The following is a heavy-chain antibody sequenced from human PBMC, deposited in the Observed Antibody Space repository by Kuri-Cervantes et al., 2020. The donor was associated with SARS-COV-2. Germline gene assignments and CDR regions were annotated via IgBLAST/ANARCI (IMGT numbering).Heavy chain of an antibody. V-gene: IGHV4-59*01. Sequence: ESLKISCTVSYASMTSFYWSWIRQSPGRGLEWIGYIYHTGKSNYSPSLESRASMSMAASESRFYLTLTSVTAADTAIYYCASGNDFSLDYWGQGTLVTVSS. CDR2: IYHTGKS. J-gene: IGHJ4*02. CDR1: YASMTSFY. D-gene: IGHD1-1*01. CDR3: ASGNDFSLDY.